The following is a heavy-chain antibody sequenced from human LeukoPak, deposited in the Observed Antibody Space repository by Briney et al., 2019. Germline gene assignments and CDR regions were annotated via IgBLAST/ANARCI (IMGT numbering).Heavy chain of an antibody. CDR3: ARAADTAMVTQGAFDI. Sequence: SQTLSLTCAISGDIVSSNSAAWNWIRQSPSRGLEWLGRTYYRSKWYNDYAVSVKSRITINPDTSKNQFSLQLNSVAPEDTAAYYCARAADTAMVTQGAFDIWGQGTMVTVSS. CDR1: GDIVSSNSAA. J-gene: IGHJ3*02. CDR2: TYYRSKWYN. D-gene: IGHD5-18*01. V-gene: IGHV6-1*01.